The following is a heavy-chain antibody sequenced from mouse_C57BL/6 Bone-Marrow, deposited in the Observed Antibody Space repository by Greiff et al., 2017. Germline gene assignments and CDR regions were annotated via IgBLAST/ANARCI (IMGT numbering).Heavy chain of an antibody. J-gene: IGHJ4*01. CDR2: IYPRDGCT. V-gene: IGHV1-78*01. CDR3: TRENLSYCGNLLAMDY. Sequence: VKLMESDAELVKPGASVKISCKASGYTFTDYTIHWMKQRPEQGLEWIGYIYPRDGCTKYNEKFKGKATLTADKSSSTAYMQLNSLTSEDSAVYFCTRENLSYCGNLLAMDYWGQGTSLTVSS. CDR1: GYTFTDYT. D-gene: IGHD2-1*01.